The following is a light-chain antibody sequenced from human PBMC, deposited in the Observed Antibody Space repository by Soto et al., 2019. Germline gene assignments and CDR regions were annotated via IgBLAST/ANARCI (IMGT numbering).Light chain of an antibody. CDR1: QSVSSN. V-gene: IGKV3-15*01. CDR2: GAS. Sequence: EIVMTQSPATLSVSPGERATFSCRASQSVSSNLAWYQQKPGQAPRLLIYGASTRATGIPARFSGSGSGTEFTLTISSLQSEDFATYYCQQYNSYSRTFGQGTKVDIK. J-gene: IGKJ1*01. CDR3: QQYNSYSRT.